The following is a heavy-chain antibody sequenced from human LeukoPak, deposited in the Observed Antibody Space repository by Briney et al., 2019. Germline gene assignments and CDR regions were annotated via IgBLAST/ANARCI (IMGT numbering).Heavy chain of an antibody. Sequence: PSETLSLTCTVSGGSISSYYWSWIRQPPGKGLEWIGYIYYSGSTNYNPSLKSRVTISVDTSKNQFSLKLSSVTAAATAVYYCARIEYSSSSGAFYIWGQGTMVTVSS. CDR3: ARIEYSSSSGAFYI. CDR1: GGSISSYY. CDR2: IYYSGST. V-gene: IGHV4-59*01. J-gene: IGHJ3*02. D-gene: IGHD6-6*01.